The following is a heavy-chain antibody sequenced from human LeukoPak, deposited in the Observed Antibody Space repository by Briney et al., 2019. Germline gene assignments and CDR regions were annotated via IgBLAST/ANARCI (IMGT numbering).Heavy chain of an antibody. V-gene: IGHV1-2*02. CDR1: GYTFTGYY. J-gene: IGHJ5*02. D-gene: IGHD4-17*01. Sequence: GASVKVSCKASGYTFTGYYMYWVRQAPGQGLEWMGWINPNNGGTNYAQKFQGRVTMTRDTSISTACMELSRLRSDDTAVYYCARDYGDYLNWFDPWGQGTLVTVSS. CDR3: ARDYGDYLNWFDP. CDR2: INPNNGGT.